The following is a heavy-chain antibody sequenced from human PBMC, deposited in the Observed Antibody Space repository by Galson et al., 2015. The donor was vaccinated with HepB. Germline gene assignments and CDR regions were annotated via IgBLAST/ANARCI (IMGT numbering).Heavy chain of an antibody. CDR3: ARSKRSSGYYHSPRVSTGAFDI. V-gene: IGHV3-30*04. D-gene: IGHD3-22*01. CDR1: GFTFSSYA. Sequence: SLRLSCAASGFTFSSYAMHWVRQAPGKGLEWVAVISYDGSNKYYADSVKGRFTISRDNSKNTLYLQMNSLRAEDTAVYYCARSKRSSGYYHSPRVSTGAFDIWGQGTMVTVSS. J-gene: IGHJ3*02. CDR2: ISYDGSNK.